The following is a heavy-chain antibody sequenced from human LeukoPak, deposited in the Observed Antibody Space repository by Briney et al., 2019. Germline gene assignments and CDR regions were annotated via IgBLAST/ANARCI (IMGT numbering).Heavy chain of an antibody. CDR3: ARPSPGSGGYWYFDY. CDR1: GFTFNSYS. V-gene: IGHV3-48*04. J-gene: IGHJ4*02. CDR2: ISSNGGLT. D-gene: IGHD2-21*02. Sequence: GGSLRLSCAASGFTFNSYSMNWVRQAPGKGLAWVSYISSNGGLTYYADSVKGRFTISRDNAKNSLYLQMNSLRAEDTAVYYCARPSPGSGGYWYFDYWGQGTLVTVSS.